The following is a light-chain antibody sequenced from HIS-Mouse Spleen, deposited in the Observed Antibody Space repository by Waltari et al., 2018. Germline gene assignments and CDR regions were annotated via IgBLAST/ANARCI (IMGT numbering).Light chain of an antibody. V-gene: IGLV3-10*01. J-gene: IGLJ2*01. CDR3: YTTDSSGNHRV. CDR2: EDS. Sequence: SYELTQPPSVSVSPGQTARITCSGDALPTKYAYWYQQKSGQAPVLVIYEDSKRPSGIPERFSGSSSGTMATLTISGAQVEEEADYYCYTTDSSGNHRVFGGGTKLTVL. CDR1: ALPTKY.